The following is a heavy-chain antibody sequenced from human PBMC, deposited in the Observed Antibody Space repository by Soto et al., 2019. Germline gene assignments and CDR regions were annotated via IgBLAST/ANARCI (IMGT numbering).Heavy chain of an antibody. CDR3: ARESKWYGGQYFED. J-gene: IGHJ1*01. Sequence: EVQLLQSGGGLAQQGTSLSLSCAASGFTFKYYAMTWVRQAPGKGLEWVSTISGSGDKTDYADSVKGRFRASRDNSKDTLYLQMDSLRADDTALYYCARESKWYGGQYFEDWGQGTLVTVSS. D-gene: IGHD2-8*01. CDR2: ISGSGDKT. V-gene: IGHV3-23*01. CDR1: GFTFKYYA.